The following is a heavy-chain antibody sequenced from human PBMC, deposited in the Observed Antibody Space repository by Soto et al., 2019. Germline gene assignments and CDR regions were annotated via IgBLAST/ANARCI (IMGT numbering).Heavy chain of an antibody. CDR1: GYTFTSYG. V-gene: IGHV1-18*01. CDR2: ISAYNGNT. Sequence: ASVKVSCKSSGYTFTSYGITWVRRAPGQGLEWMGWISAYNGNTNYAQKFQGRVTITRDTSASTAYMELSSLRSEDTAVYYCARSIVVVTALDYWGQETLVTVSS. D-gene: IGHD2-21*02. CDR3: ARSIVVVTALDY. J-gene: IGHJ4*02.